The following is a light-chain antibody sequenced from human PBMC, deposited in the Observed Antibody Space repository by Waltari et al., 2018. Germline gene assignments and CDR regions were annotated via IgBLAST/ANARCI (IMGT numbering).Light chain of an antibody. J-gene: IGLJ3*02. Sequence: QSVLTQPPSASGAPGQRVTIPCSGSCSNIGSNTVDWYPQHPATAPKLLIYRDHQRPSGVPDRFTGSKSGTSASLAISGLQSDDEADYYCAAWDDSLNGLFGGGTKLTVL. CDR2: RDH. CDR3: AAWDDSLNGL. V-gene: IGLV1-44*01. CDR1: CSNIGSNT.